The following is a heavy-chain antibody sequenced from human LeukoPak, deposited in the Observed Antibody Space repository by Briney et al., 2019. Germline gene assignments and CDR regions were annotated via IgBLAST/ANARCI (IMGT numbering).Heavy chain of an antibody. J-gene: IGHJ4*02. V-gene: IGHV1-46*01. CDR2: INPSGGST. CDR3: ASALSPLWFGELLPPDY. D-gene: IGHD3-10*01. CDR1: GYTFTGYY. Sequence: GASVKVSCKASGYTFTGYYMHWVRQAPGQGLEWMGIINPSGGSTSYAQKFQGRVTMTRDTSTSTVYMELSSLRSEDTAVYYCASALSPLWFGELLPPDYWGQGTLVTVSS.